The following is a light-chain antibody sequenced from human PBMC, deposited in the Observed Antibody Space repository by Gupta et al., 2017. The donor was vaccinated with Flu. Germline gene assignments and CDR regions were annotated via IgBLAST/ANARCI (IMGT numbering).Light chain of an antibody. CDR2: QDN. J-gene: IGLJ1*01. Sequence: SYDLTQPPSVSVSPRQTARITCSGDNLGDKYVCWYQQKPGQSPVLVIYQDNKRPSGIPGRFSGSNSGNTATLTISGTQAMDEADYYCQAWDTSTYYVFGTGTKVTVL. CDR3: QAWDTSTYYV. CDR1: NLGDKY. V-gene: IGLV3-1*01.